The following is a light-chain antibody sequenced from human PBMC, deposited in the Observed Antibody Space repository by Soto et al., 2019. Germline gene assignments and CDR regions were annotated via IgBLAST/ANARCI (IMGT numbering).Light chain of an antibody. J-gene: IGKJ5*01. CDR2: KAS. Sequence: DIQMTQSPSTLSASVGDIVTINFRASQSISVWLAWYQQKAGKAPNLLIYKASRLESGVPSRFSGSGSETEFTLTISSLQPEDIATYFCQQYDDLPITFGQGTRLEIK. V-gene: IGKV1-5*03. CDR3: QQYDDLPIT. CDR1: QSISVW.